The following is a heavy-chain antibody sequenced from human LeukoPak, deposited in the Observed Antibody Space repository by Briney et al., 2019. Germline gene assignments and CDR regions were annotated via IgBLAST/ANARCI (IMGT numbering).Heavy chain of an antibody. Sequence: SETLSLTCTVSGGSVTDYYWSWIRQSPGKGLEWIGYIYYTGTSYNPSLKSRVTISADTSKNQFSLKLSSVTAADTAVYYCARDVDGYNYYFDYWGQGTLVTVSS. CDR1: GGSVTDYY. J-gene: IGHJ4*02. CDR3: ARDVDGYNYYFDY. CDR2: IYYTGT. D-gene: IGHD5-24*01. V-gene: IGHV4-59*02.